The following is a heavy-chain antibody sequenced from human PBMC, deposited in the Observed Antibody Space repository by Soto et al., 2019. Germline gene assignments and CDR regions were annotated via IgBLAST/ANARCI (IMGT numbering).Heavy chain of an antibody. CDR2: INPNSGGT. CDR3: ATKYYDFLRGEYYGMHV. Sequence: GXSGKVCWDASSYTLTGYYMHWDQHAPGQRLEWMGWINPNSGGTNYAQKFQGWVTMTRDRSSSTAYMGLRRLRSDDTAGYYCATKYYDFLRGEYYGMHVWVQGTKVTVYS. J-gene: IGHJ6*02. CDR1: SYTLTGYY. V-gene: IGHV1-2*04. D-gene: IGHD3-3*01.